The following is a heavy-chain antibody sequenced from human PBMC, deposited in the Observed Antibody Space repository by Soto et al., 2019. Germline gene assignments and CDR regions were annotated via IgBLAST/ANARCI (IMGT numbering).Heavy chain of an antibody. Sequence: SETLSLTFSVSGGSFSSDSFHWAWLRRPPGKGLEWIGYIYSGGSTYYRPSLESRMHMSLDATRNHYSLRLTSVTATDTAVNFCARAPVGLDTISYFDYWGQGKLDGVSS. D-gene: IGHD3-3*01. J-gene: IGHJ4*02. CDR3: ARAPVGLDTISYFDY. CDR1: GGSFSSDSFH. V-gene: IGHV4-30-4*01. CDR2: IYSGGST.